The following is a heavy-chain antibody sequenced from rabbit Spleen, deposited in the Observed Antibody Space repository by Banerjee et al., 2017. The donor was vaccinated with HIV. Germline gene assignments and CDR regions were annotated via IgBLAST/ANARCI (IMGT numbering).Heavy chain of an antibody. J-gene: IGHJ4*01. Sequence: QEQLVESGGGLVQPGGSLKLSCKASGFDFSRYGVSWVRQAPGKGLEWIGYIDPVFGITYYASWVNGRFTISRENTQNTVSLQMNSLTAADTATYFCARDLVAVIGWNFSLWGPGTWSPS. D-gene: IGHD5-1*01. CDR1: GFDFSRYG. CDR3: ARDLVAVIGWNFSL. CDR2: IDPVFGIT. V-gene: IGHV1S47*01.